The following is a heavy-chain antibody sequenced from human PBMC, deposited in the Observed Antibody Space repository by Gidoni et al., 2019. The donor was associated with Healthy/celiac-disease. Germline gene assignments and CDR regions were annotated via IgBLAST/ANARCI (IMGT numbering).Heavy chain of an antibody. CDR3: AKVRRSGHSRDAFDI. CDR2: ISWDGGST. CDR1: GFTFDDYA. V-gene: IGHV3-43D*03. Sequence: EVQLVESGGVVVQPGGSLRLSCAASGFTFDDYAMHWVRQAPGKGLEWVSLISWDGGSTYYADSVKGRFTISRDNSKNSLYLQMNSLRAEDTALYYCAKVRRSGHSRDAFDIWGQGTMVTVSS. D-gene: IGHD6-19*01. J-gene: IGHJ3*02.